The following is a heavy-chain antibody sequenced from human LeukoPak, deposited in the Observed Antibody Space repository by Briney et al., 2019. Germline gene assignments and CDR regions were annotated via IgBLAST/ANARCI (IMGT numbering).Heavy chain of an antibody. J-gene: IGHJ4*02. Sequence: KPSETLSLTCSISDVSIKNSSFYWGWIRQPPGKGLEWIGNIYFTGSSYYNPSLMRRVTISVDTSKNQCSLKLGSVTAADTAVYYCARAPTRSSDTVTGYLFDSWGQGTLVTVSS. CDR1: DVSIKNSSFY. CDR2: IYFTGSS. CDR3: ARAPTRSSDTVTGYLFDS. D-gene: IGHD3-9*01. V-gene: IGHV4-39*07.